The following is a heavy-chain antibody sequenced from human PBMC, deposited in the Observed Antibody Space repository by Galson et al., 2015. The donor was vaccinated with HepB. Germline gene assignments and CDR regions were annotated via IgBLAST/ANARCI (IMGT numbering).Heavy chain of an antibody. J-gene: IGHJ5*01. CDR3: ARLREGDVGIPWFDS. D-gene: IGHD3-16*01. CDR1: GGSISSSTNY. Sequence: ETLSLTCTVSGGSISSSTNYWGWIRQPPGKGLEWIGSIYYSGSTYYNPSLRSRVTISVHTSKNQFSLKLSSVTATDTAVYYCARLREGDVGIPWFDSWGQGTLVTVSS. CDR2: IYYSGST. V-gene: IGHV4-39*01.